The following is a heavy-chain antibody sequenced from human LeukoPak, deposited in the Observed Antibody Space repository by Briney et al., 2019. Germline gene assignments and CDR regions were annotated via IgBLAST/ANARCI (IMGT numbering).Heavy chain of an antibody. D-gene: IGHD3-10*01. CDR1: GFTFSSYA. J-gene: IGHJ4*02. CDR2: ISGSGGST. Sequence: GGSLRLSCAASGFTFSSYAMSWVRPAPGKGVEWVSAISGSGGSTYYEASLKGWFTIPRDNSKNKLYLQMNSLRDEDTAVYYCAKGRARGVITVPFDYWGQGTLVTVSS. V-gene: IGHV3-23*01. CDR3: AKGRARGVITVPFDY.